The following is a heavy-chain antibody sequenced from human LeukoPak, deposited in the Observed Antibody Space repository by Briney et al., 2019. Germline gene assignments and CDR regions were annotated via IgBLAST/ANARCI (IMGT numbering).Heavy chain of an antibody. J-gene: IGHJ4*02. CDR1: GYTFTAYY. CDR3: ARIPMQGSPWDY. Sequence: VASVKVSCKASGYTFTAYYMHWVRPAPGQGLEWMGWINPNSGGTNYAQKFQGRVTMTRDTSISTAYMELSRLRSDDTAVYYCARIPMQGSPWDYWGQGTLVTVSS. CDR2: INPNSGGT. V-gene: IGHV1-2*02.